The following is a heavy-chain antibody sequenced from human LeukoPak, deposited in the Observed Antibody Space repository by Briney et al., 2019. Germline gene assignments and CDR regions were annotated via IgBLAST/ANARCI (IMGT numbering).Heavy chain of an antibody. D-gene: IGHD6-19*01. CDR3: ARDSKPTKYSSGWYSDY. V-gene: IGHV1-18*01. CDR2: ISAYNGNT. CDR1: GYTFTSYG. J-gene: IGHJ4*02. Sequence: GASVKVSCKASGYTFTSYGISWVRQAPGQGLEWMGWISAYNGNTNYAQKLQGRVTMTTDTSTSTAYMELRSLRSDDTAVYYCARDSKPTKYSSGWYSDYWGQGTLVTVSS.